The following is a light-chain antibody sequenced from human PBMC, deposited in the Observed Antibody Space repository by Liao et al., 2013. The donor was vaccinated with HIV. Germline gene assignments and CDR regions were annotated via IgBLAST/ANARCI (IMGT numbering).Light chain of an antibody. CDR2: QDS. J-gene: IGLJ3*02. CDR1: KLGDKY. Sequence: SYELTQPPSVSVSPGQTVSITCSGDKLGDKYACWFHQKPGQSPVLVIYQDSKRPSGIPERFSGSNSGNTATLTISRVEAGDEADYYCQVWDSSSDHRVFGGGTKLTVL. CDR3: QVWDSSSDHRV. V-gene: IGLV3-1*01.